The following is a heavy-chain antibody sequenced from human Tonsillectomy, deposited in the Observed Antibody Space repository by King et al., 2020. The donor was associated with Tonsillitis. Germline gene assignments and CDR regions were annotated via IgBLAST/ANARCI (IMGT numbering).Heavy chain of an antibody. Sequence: LQLPESGPGLVKPSETLSLTCTVSGGSISSSRYYWGWIRQPPGKGLEWIGSMYYSGRTYYNPSLKTRVTISVDKAKNQFSLKLSSVTAADTAVYYCASSLAASDQRVSGVVYWGQGTLVTVSS. CDR3: ASSLAASDQRVSGVVY. D-gene: IGHD6-13*01. CDR1: GGSISSSRYY. J-gene: IGHJ4*02. V-gene: IGHV4-39*01. CDR2: MYYSGRT.